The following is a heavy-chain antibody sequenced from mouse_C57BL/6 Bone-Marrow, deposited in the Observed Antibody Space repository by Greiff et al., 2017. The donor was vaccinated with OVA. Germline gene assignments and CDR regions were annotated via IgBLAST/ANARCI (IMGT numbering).Heavy chain of an antibody. Sequence: VQLQQSGAELARPGASVKLSCKASGYTFTSYGISWVKQRPGQGLEWIGEIYPRSGNTYYNEKFKGKATLTADKSSSTAYMELRSLTSEDSAVYFCARRGGNYPLAYWGQGTLVTVSA. J-gene: IGHJ3*01. V-gene: IGHV1-81*01. CDR3: ARRGGNYPLAY. D-gene: IGHD2-1*01. CDR1: GYTFTSYG. CDR2: IYPRSGNT.